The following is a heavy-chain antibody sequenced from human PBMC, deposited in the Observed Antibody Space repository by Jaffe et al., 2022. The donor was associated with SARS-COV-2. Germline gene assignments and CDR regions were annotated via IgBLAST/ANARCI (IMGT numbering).Heavy chain of an antibody. J-gene: IGHJ5*02. D-gene: IGHD1-1*01. Sequence: EVQLLESGGGLVQPGGSLRLSCAASGFTFTGNAMSWVRQAPGKGLEWVSAISGSGGSAYYADSVKGRFTISRDNSKNTLYLQMNSLRAEDTAVYHCAKDRGNNWQNWFDVWGQGTLVTVSS. CDR2: ISGSGGSA. CDR1: GFTFTGNA. CDR3: AKDRGNNWQNWFDV. V-gene: IGHV3-23*01.